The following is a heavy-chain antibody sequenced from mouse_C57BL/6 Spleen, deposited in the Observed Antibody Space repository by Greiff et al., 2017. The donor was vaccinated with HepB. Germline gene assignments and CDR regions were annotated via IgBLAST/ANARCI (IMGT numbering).Heavy chain of an antibody. CDR3: ARLPGTGAWFAY. D-gene: IGHD4-1*01. CDR1: GYTFTSYW. Sequence: VQLQQPGAELVMPGASVKLSCKASGYTFTSYWMHWVKQRPGQGLEWIGEIDPSDSYTNSNQKFKGKSTLTVDKSSSTAYMQLSSLTSEDSAVYYCARLPGTGAWFAYWGQGTLVTVSA. J-gene: IGHJ3*01. CDR2: IDPSDSYT. V-gene: IGHV1-69*01.